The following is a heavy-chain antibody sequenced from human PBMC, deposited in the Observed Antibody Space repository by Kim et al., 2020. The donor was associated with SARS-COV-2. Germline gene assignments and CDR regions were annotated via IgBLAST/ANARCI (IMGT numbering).Heavy chain of an antibody. CDR1: GFTFSSYG. CDR2: IWYDGSNK. D-gene: IGHD3-10*01. Sequence: GGSLRLSCAASGFTFSSYGMHWVRQAPGKGLEWVAVIWYDGSNKYYADSVKGRFTISRDNSKNTLYLQMNSLRAEDTAVYYCASWGYGSGSYYNVPGRGLMDVWGQGTTVTVSS. CDR3: ASWGYGSGSYYNVPGRGLMDV. J-gene: IGHJ6*02. V-gene: IGHV3-33*01.